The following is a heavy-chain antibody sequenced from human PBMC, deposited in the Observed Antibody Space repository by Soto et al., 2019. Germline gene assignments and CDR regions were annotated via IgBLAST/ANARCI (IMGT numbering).Heavy chain of an antibody. V-gene: IGHV3-23*01. CDR1: GFTFSSYA. Sequence: EVQLLESGGGLVQPGGSLRLSCAASGFTFSSYAMSWVRQAPGKGLEWVSAISGSGGSTYYADSVKGRFTISRDNSKNTLYLKMNSLRAEDTAVYYCAKPDLSSTSLAPVDYWGQGTLVTVSS. CDR3: AKPDLSSTSLAPVDY. CDR2: ISGSGGST. J-gene: IGHJ4*02. D-gene: IGHD2-2*01.